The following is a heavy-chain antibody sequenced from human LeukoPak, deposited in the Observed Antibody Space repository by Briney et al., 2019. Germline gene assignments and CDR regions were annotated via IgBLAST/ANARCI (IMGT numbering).Heavy chain of an antibody. CDR3: ARNPWFGELSWFDP. CDR1: GYTVSSNY. CDR2: IYSGGST. V-gene: IGHV3-66*01. J-gene: IGHJ5*02. Sequence: GGSLRLSCAASGYTVSSNYMSWVRQAPGKGLEWVSVIYSGGSTYYADSVKGRFTISRDNSKNTLYLQMNSLRAEDTAVYYCARNPWFGELSWFDPWGQGTLVTVSS. D-gene: IGHD3-10*01.